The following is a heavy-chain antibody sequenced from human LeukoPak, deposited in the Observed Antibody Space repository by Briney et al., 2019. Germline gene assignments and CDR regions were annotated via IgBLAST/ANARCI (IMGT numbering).Heavy chain of an antibody. CDR2: IWYDGSNK. CDR1: GFTFSSYG. Sequence: GGSLRLSCAASGFTFSSYGMHWVRQAPGKGLEWVAVIWYDGSNKYYADSVKGRFTISRDNSKNTLYLQMNSLRAEDTAVYYCAKDLEPGYFDYWGQGTLVTVSS. D-gene: IGHD1-1*01. V-gene: IGHV3-33*06. CDR3: AKDLEPGYFDY. J-gene: IGHJ4*02.